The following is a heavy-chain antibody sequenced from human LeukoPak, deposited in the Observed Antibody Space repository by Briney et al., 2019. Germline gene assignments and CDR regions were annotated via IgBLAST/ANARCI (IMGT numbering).Heavy chain of an antibody. J-gene: IGHJ5*02. V-gene: IGHV1-46*02. CDR2: INPSGGST. CDR1: GYTFNSYY. D-gene: IGHD3-3*01. Sequence: ASVKVSCKASGYTFNSYYMHWVRQAPGQGLEWMGIINPSGGSTSYAQKFQGRVTMTRDMSTSTVYMELSSLRSEDTAVYYCARDRGDYDFWSGYYNWFDPWGQGTLVTVSS. CDR3: ARDRGDYDFWSGYYNWFDP.